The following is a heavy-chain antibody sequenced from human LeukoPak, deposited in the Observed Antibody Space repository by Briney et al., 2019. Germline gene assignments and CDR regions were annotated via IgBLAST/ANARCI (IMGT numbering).Heavy chain of an antibody. CDR2: IYYSGST. CDR3: ARVTGYMIEDYFDY. D-gene: IGHD3-22*01. J-gene: IGHJ4*02. Sequence: SETLSLTCTVFGGSISSSSYYWSWIRQPPGKGLEWIGYIYYSGSTDYNPSLKSRVTISVETSKNQFSLKLSSVTAADTAVYYCARVTGYMIEDYFDYWGQGTLVTVSS. V-gene: IGHV4-61*01. CDR1: GGSISSSSYY.